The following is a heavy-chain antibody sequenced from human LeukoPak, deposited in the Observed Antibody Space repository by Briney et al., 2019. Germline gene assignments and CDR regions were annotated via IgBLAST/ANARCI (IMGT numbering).Heavy chain of an antibody. Sequence: GGSLRLSCAASGFTFSSNWMHWVRQAPGKGLVWVSRINEDGSTTNYADSVKGRSTIFRDNAKNTLYLQMNSLRAEDTAVYYCAKAMTNGYGDYLHWGQGTLVTVSS. CDR3: AKAMTNGYGDYLH. J-gene: IGHJ4*02. CDR1: GFTFSSNW. D-gene: IGHD4-17*01. CDR2: INEDGSTT. V-gene: IGHV3-74*01.